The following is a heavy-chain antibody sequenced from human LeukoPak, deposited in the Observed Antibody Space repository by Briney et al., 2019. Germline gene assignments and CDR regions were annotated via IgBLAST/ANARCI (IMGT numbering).Heavy chain of an antibody. J-gene: IGHJ3*02. CDR1: GFTFSGYD. Sequence: GGSLRLSCAASGFTFSGYDMQWVRQAPGKGLEWVSGISRSGPTYYRDSVKGRFTISRDNSKDTLYLQMDSLRAEDTATYYCTKGESFAFAMWGQGTMVTVSS. V-gene: IGHV3-23*01. CDR2: ISRSGPT. CDR3: TKGESFAFAM.